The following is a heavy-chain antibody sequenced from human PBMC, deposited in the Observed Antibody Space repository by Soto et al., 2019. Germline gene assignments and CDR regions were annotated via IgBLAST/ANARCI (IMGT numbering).Heavy chain of an antibody. D-gene: IGHD6-13*01. J-gene: IGHJ4*02. Sequence: QVQLQQWGAGLLKPSETLSLTCAVYVGSFSGYYWSWIRQPPGKGLEWIGVINHSGSTNYNPSLKSRVTTSVDTSKNQFSLKLSSVTAADTAVYYCARGISSSWVRWGKGTLDTVSS. CDR2: INHSGST. CDR3: ARGISSSWVR. V-gene: IGHV4-34*01. CDR1: VGSFSGYY.